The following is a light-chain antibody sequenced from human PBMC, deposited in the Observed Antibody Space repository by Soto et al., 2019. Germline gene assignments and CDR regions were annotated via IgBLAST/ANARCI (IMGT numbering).Light chain of an antibody. CDR3: QQRRA. CDR2: DAS. CDR1: QSVSSY. V-gene: IGKV3-11*01. Sequence: EIVLTQSPATLSLSPGERATLSCRASQSVSSYLAWYQQTPGQAPRLLISDASSRATGIPARFSGSGSGTDFILTISSLEPEDFAVYYCQQRRAFGQGTRLEIK. J-gene: IGKJ5*01.